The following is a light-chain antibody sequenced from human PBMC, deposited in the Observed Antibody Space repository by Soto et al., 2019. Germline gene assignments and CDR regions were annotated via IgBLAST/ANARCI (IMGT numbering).Light chain of an antibody. V-gene: IGKV3-20*01. Sequence: EIVLTQSPGTLSLSPRERATLSCRASQSVSSNYVAWYQHKVGQAPRLLIYGASNSATGIPDRFSGSGSGTDFTLTIRRLEPEDCALYYCQQEDASPRTFGQGTQV. CDR3: QQEDASPRT. CDR1: QSVSSNY. J-gene: IGKJ1*01. CDR2: GAS.